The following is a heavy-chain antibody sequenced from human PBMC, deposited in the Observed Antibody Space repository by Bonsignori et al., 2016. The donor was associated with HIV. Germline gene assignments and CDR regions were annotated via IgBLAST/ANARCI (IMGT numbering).Heavy chain of an antibody. CDR1: GHTHTELS. CDR2: FDPEDGET. CDR3: ATSFLTWFSFLSNT. V-gene: IGHV1-24*01. J-gene: IGHJ1*01. Sequence: QVQLVQSGAEVKKPGASVKVSCNVSGHTHTELSMHWVRQAPGKGLEWMGGFDPEDGETTYAQKFQDRVTMTEDTSTATAYMVLSSLRSEDTAVYYCATSFLTWFSFLSNTWGQGTLV. D-gene: IGHD3-9*01.